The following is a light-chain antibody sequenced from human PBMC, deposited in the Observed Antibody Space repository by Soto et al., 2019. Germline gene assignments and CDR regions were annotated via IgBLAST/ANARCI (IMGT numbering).Light chain of an antibody. Sequence: DIQMTQSPSSLSASVGGRITISCRASQGISNLLAWYQQKPGKAPKLLIYAASTLQSGVPSRISGSGSGTDFTFTISSLQPEDIATYYCQQYDRLPRTFGQGTKVDIK. CDR2: AAS. CDR3: QQYDRLPRT. V-gene: IGKV1-27*01. CDR1: QGISNL. J-gene: IGKJ1*01.